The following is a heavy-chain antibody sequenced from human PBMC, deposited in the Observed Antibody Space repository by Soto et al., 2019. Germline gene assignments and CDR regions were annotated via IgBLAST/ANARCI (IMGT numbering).Heavy chain of an antibody. V-gene: IGHV3-72*01. CDR3: GRVNSGVLVS. CDR2: TRNKANSYTT. D-gene: IGHD6-19*01. Sequence: HPGGSLRLSCAASGFTFSDHYMDWVRQAPGKGLEWVGRTRNKANSYTTEYAASVKGRFTISRDDSKNSLYLQMNSLKTEDTAVYYCGRVNSGVLVSWGQGTLVTVSS. CDR1: GFTFSDHY. J-gene: IGHJ4*02.